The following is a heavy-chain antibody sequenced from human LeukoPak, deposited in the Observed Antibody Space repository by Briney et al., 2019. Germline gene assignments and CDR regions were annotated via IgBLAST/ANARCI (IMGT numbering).Heavy chain of an antibody. CDR3: ARDRGGSSWYYFDN. CDR2: TYYRSKWYN. Sequence: SQTLSLTCAISGDSVSRDTAAWNWVRQSPSRGLEWLGRTYYRSKWYNDYAVSVKSRIIINPDTSKNQFSLQLNSVTPEDTAVYYCARDRGGSSWYYFDNWGQGSLVTVSS. CDR1: GDSVSRDTAA. D-gene: IGHD6-13*01. V-gene: IGHV6-1*01. J-gene: IGHJ4*02.